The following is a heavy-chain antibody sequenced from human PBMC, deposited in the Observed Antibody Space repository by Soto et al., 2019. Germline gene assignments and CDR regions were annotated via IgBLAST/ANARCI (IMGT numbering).Heavy chain of an antibody. J-gene: IGHJ4*02. Sequence: GGSLRLSCAASGFTFSSYAMSWVRQAPGKGLEWVSAISGSGSSTNYADSVKGRFTISRDNSKNTLYLQMNSLRAEDTAVYYCAFTTIVAAGKTGFDYWGQGTLVTVSS. D-gene: IGHD6-13*01. CDR1: GFTFSSYA. CDR3: AFTTIVAAGKTGFDY. V-gene: IGHV3-23*01. CDR2: ISGSGSST.